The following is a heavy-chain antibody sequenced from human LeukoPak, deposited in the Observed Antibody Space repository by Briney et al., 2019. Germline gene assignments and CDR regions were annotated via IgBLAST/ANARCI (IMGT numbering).Heavy chain of an antibody. D-gene: IGHD3-16*01. J-gene: IGHJ5*02. V-gene: IGHV4-34*01. CDR2: INHSGST. CDR1: GGSFSGYY. Sequence: PSETLSLTCAVYGGSFSGYYWSWIRQPPGKGLEWIGEINHSGSTKYNPSLKSRVTISVDTSKNQFSLKLSSVTAADTAVYYCARGSLGLYVVAWFDPWGQGTLVTVSS. CDR3: ARGSLGLYVVAWFDP.